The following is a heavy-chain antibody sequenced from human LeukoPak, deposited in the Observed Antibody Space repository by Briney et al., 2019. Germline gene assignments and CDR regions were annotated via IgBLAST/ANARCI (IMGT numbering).Heavy chain of an antibody. J-gene: IGHJ5*02. D-gene: IGHD3-3*01. CDR1: GGSISSSSYY. V-gene: IGHV4-39*01. CDR2: IYYSGST. Sequence: SETLSLTCTVSGGSISSSSYYWGWIRQPPGKGLEWIGSIYYSGSTYYNPSLKSRVTISVDTSKNQFSLKLSSVTAADTAVYYCARIRRITIFGVVISNWFDPWGQGTLVTVSS. CDR3: ARIRRITIFGVVISNWFDP.